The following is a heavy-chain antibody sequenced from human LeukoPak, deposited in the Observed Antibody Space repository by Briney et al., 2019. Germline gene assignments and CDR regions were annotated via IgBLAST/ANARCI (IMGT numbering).Heavy chain of an antibody. V-gene: IGHV1-2*02. J-gene: IGHJ4*02. D-gene: IGHD3-9*01. CDR3: ARAKVLRYFDWLLGY. Sequence: ASVKVSCKASGYTFTGYYMHWVRQAPGQGPEWMGWINPNSGGTNYAQKFQGRVTMTRDTSISTAYMELSRLRSDNTAVYYCARAKVLRYFDWLLGYWGQGTLVTVSS. CDR1: GYTFTGYY. CDR2: INPNSGGT.